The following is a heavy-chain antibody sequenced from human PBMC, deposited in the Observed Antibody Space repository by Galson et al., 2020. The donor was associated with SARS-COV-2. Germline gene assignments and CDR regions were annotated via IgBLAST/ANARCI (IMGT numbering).Heavy chain of an antibody. CDR2: ISWNSGNI. D-gene: IGHD6-13*01. Sequence: GGSLRLSCAASGFTFDEYAMHWVRQAPGKGLEWVSGISWNSGNIAYADSVKGRFTISRDNAKNSLYLQMSSLRSEDSALYYCAIATAAGYITGRFDFWGQGTLVTVSS. CDR3: AIATAAGYITGRFDF. CDR1: GFTFDEYA. V-gene: IGHV3-9*01. J-gene: IGHJ5*01.